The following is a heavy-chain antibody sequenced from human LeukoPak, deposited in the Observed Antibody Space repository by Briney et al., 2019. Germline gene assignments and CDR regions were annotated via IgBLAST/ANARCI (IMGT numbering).Heavy chain of an antibody. D-gene: IGHD3-9*01. Sequence: PSETLSLTCTGSGGSISRYYWSWIRQPPGKGLEWIGYIYYSGSTNYNPSLKSRVTISVDTSKSQFSLKLSSVTAADTAVYYCAREGARYSFDYWGQGTLVTVSS. CDR3: AREGARYSFDY. CDR1: GGSISRYY. V-gene: IGHV4-59*01. J-gene: IGHJ4*02. CDR2: IYYSGST.